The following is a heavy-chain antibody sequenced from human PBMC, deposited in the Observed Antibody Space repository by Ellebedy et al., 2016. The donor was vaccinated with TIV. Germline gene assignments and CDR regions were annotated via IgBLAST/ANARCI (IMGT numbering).Heavy chain of an antibody. CDR1: GASMSSGGYS. D-gene: IGHD3-9*01. CDR3: AAMLYDLLTGYYHDH. J-gene: IGHJ4*02. Sequence: MPSETLSLTCAVSGASMSSGGYSWTWIRQPPGKGLEWNGYIYYSGTTYYNPSLKSRITISVDRSNNRFSLKLNSVTAAETATYYCAAMLYDLLTGYYHDHWGQGTLVTVSS. CDR2: IYYSGTT. V-gene: IGHV4-30-2*01.